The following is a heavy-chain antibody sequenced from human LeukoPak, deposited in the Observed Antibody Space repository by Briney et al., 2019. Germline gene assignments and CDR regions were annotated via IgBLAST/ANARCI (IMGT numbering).Heavy chain of an antibody. Sequence: ASVKVSCKASGYTFTSYGISWVRQAPGQGLEWMGWISAYNGNTNYAQKLQGRVTMTTDTSTSTAYMELRSLRSDDTVVYYCARDRRSMLLWFGELLNYYYYGMDVWGKGTTVTVSS. V-gene: IGHV1-18*04. CDR1: GYTFTSYG. J-gene: IGHJ6*04. CDR3: ARDRRSMLLWFGELLNYYYYGMDV. CDR2: ISAYNGNT. D-gene: IGHD3-10*01.